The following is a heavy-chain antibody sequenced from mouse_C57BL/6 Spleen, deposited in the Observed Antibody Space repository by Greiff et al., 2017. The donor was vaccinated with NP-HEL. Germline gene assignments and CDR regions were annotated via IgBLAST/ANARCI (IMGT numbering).Heavy chain of an antibody. Sequence: QVQLQQPGAELVMPGASVKLSCKASGYTFTSYWMHWVKQRPGQGLEWIGEIDPSDSYTNYTQKFKGKSTLTVDTSSSTAYMQLSSLTTEDAAVYYCARMGDYVGCWGQGTTLTVSS. CDR2: IDPSDSYT. J-gene: IGHJ2*01. V-gene: IGHV1-69*01. CDR1: GYTFTSYW. CDR3: ARMGDYVGC.